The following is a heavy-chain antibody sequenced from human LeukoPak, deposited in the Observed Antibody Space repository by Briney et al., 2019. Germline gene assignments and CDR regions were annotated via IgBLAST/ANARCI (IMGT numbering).Heavy chain of an antibody. Sequence: PSETLSLTXTVSGGSISSYYWSWIRQPAGKGLEGIGRIYTSGSTNYNPSLKSRVTMSVDTSKNQFSLKLSSVTAADTAVYYCASDREDYYDSSGYGSWGQGTLVTVSS. CDR3: ASDREDYYDSSGYGS. J-gene: IGHJ4*02. CDR1: GGSISSYY. D-gene: IGHD3-22*01. CDR2: IYTSGST. V-gene: IGHV4-4*07.